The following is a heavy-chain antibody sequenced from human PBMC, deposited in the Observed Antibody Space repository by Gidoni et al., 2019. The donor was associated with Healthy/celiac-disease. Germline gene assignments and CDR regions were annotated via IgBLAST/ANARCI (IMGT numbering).Heavy chain of an antibody. Sequence: EVQLLESGGGLVQPGGSLRLSCAASGFSFSIYAMSWVRQAPGKGLEWVSAISGSGGSTYYADSVKGRFTISRDNSKNTLYLQMNSLRAEDTAVYYCAKGNDCWSGPQTGGFDPWGQGTLVTVSS. CDR2: ISGSGGST. D-gene: IGHD3-3*01. V-gene: IGHV3-23*01. CDR3: AKGNDCWSGPQTGGFDP. CDR1: GFSFSIYA. J-gene: IGHJ5*02.